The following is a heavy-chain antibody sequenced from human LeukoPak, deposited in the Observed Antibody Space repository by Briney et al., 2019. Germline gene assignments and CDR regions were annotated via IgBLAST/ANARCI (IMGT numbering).Heavy chain of an antibody. D-gene: IGHD2-15*01. V-gene: IGHV4-4*07. CDR1: GGSITSYY. CDR2: IYTTGNT. Sequence: SETLSLTCTVSGGSITSYYWSWIRQPAGKGLEWIGRIYTTGNTDYNPSLKSRVTMSVDTSKSHFSLKLSSVTAADTAVYCCARNVRGGALDIWGQGTIVTVSS. J-gene: IGHJ3*02. CDR3: ARNVRGGALDI.